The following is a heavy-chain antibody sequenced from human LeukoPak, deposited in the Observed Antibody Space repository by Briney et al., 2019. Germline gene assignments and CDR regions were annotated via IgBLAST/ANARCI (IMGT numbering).Heavy chain of an antibody. V-gene: IGHV1-69*02. CDR2: IIPILGIA. D-gene: IGHD2-2*01. CDR3: AIGSSSTSYSGWFDP. CDR1: GGTFIIYT. Sequence: GASVTVSFKASGGTFIIYTISWVRQAPGQGLEWMGGIIPILGIANYAQKFQGRVTITADKSTSTAYMELSSLRSEDTAVHYCAIGSSSTSYSGWFDPWGQGTLVTVSS. J-gene: IGHJ5*02.